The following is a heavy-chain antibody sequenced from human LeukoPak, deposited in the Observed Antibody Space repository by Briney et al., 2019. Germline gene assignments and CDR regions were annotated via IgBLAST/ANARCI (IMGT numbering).Heavy chain of an antibody. CDR3: ARRSCGSTSCYSAFDI. D-gene: IGHD2-2*02. CDR1: GYSFTSYW. CDR2: IYPGDSDT. J-gene: IGHJ3*02. V-gene: IGHV5-51*01. Sequence: GESLKISCKGSGYSFTSYWIGWVRQMPGKGLEWMGIIYPGDSDTEYSPSFQGQVTISADKSISTAYLQWSSLKASDTAMYYCARRSCGSTSCYSAFDIWGQGTMVTVSS.